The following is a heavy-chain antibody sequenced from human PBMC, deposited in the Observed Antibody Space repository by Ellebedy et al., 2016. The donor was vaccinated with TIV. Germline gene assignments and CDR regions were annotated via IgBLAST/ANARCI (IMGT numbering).Heavy chain of an antibody. CDR2: IYTSGST. CDR1: GGSLSSYY. CDR3: ARGLWDYDSSGYYPDV. V-gene: IGHV4-4*07. J-gene: IGHJ6*02. Sequence: SETLSLXXTVSGGSLSSYYWSWIRQPAGKGLEWIGRIYTSGSTNYNPSLKSRVTMSVDTSKNQFSLKLSSVTAADTAVYYCARGLWDYDSSGYYPDVWGQGTTVTVSS. D-gene: IGHD3-22*01.